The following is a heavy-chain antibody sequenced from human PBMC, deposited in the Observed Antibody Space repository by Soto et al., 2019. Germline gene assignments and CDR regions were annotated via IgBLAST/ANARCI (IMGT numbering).Heavy chain of an antibody. CDR3: AREEGYCSSTSCYEYLDP. J-gene: IGHJ5*02. CDR2: ISSSGSTI. V-gene: IGHV3-48*03. D-gene: IGHD2-2*01. Sequence: PGGSLRLSCAASGFTFSSYEVNWVRQAPGKGLEWVSYISSSGSTIYYADSVKGRFTISRDNAKNSLYLQMNSLRAEDTAVYYCAREEGYCSSTSCYEYLDPWGQGTLVTVSS. CDR1: GFTFSSYE.